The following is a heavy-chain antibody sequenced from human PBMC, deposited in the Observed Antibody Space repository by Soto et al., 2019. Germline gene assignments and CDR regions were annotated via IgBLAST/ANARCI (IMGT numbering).Heavy chain of an antibody. V-gene: IGHV1-3*01. J-gene: IGHJ4*02. CDR3: AKDRSSSWPFDY. Sequence: GASVKVSCKASGYTFTNYAMHWVRQAPGQRPEWMGWINAGTGNTKYSQKLQDRVTITRDTSASTAYMELTSLRSEDTAVYYCAKDRSSSWPFDYWGQGTLVTVSS. CDR1: GYTFTNYA. D-gene: IGHD6-13*01. CDR2: INAGTGNT.